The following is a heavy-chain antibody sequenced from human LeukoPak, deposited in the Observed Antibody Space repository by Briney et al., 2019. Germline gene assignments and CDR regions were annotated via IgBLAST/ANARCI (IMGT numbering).Heavy chain of an antibody. CDR2: INHSGST. CDR3: ARLRSYYYDSSGSRKHLDY. Sequence: SETLSLTCTVSGDSISSYYWSWIRQPPGKGLEWIGEINHSGSTNYNPSLKSRVTISVDTSKNQFSLKLSSVTAADTAVYYCARLRSYYYDSSGSRKHLDYWGQGTLVTVSS. CDR1: GDSISSYY. J-gene: IGHJ4*02. D-gene: IGHD3-22*01. V-gene: IGHV4-34*01.